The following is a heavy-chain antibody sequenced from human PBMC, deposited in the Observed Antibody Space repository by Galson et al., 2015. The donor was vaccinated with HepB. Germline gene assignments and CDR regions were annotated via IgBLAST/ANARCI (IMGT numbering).Heavy chain of an antibody. J-gene: IGHJ4*02. V-gene: IGHV3-30-3*01. CDR1: GFTFRNYA. CDR2: ISDNGSNK. Sequence: SLRLSCATSGFTFRNYALDWVRQAPGKGPEWVAIISDNGSNKEYADSVKGRFTISRDNSKNTLFLQMNSLRAEDPAVYYCARHLYDYGDHGVNPEYYFDYWGQGTLVTVSS. D-gene: IGHD4-17*01. CDR3: ARHLYDYGDHGVNPEYYFDY.